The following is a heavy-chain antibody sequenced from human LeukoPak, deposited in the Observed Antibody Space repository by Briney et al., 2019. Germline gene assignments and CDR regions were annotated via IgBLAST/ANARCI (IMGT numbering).Heavy chain of an antibody. CDR3: ARGITLHFDY. D-gene: IGHD1-14*01. V-gene: IGHV4-59*01. CDR1: GGSISSYY. CDR2: IYYSGST. Sequence: KPSETPSPTCTVSGGSISSYYWSWIRQPPGKGLEWIGYIYYSGSTNYKPSLKSRVTISVDTSKNQFSLKLSSVTAADTAVYYCARGITLHFDYWGQGTLVTVSS. J-gene: IGHJ4*02.